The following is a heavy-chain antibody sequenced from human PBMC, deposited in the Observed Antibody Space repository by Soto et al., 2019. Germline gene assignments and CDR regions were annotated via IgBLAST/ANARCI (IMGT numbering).Heavy chain of an antibody. V-gene: IGHV6-1*01. J-gene: IGHJ4*02. CDR2: TYYRSNWRH. CDR1: GDSVSSNTAA. CDR3: ARGVAGSGFDL. D-gene: IGHD6-19*01. Sequence: SQTHSLTCAISGDSVSSNTAAWNWISSSPSRGLEWLGRTYYRSNWRHDYAVSVKSRITVNPDTSKNHFSLQLNSVTPDDTAVYYCARGVAGSGFDLWGQGTLVTVSS.